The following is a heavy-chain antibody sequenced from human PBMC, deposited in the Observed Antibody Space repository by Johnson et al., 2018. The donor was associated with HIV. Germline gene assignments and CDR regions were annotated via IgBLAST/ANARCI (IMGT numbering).Heavy chain of an antibody. Sequence: VQLVESGGGLVQPGGSLRLSCAASGFTFSSYAMHWVRQAPGKGLEWVSGISWNSGSIGYADSVKGRFTISRDDSKNSLYLQMNSLKSEDTAVYYCTTEGDAFDIWGQGTMVTVSS. D-gene: IGHD1-14*01. V-gene: IGHV3-9*01. J-gene: IGHJ3*02. CDR1: GFTFSSYA. CDR2: ISWNSGSI. CDR3: TTEGDAFDI.